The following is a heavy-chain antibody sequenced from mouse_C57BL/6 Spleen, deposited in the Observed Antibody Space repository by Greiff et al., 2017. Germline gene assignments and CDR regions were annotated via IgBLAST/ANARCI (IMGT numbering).Heavy chain of an antibody. CDR1: GYTFTSYW. V-gene: IGHV1-50*01. CDR3: AILYYYGSSYLAD. J-gene: IGHJ3*01. D-gene: IGHD1-1*01. Sequence: VQLQQPGAELVKPGASVKLSCKASGYTFTSYWMQWVKQRPGQGLEWIGEIDPSDSYTNYNQKFKGKATLTVDTPSSTAYMQLSSLTSEDSAVYYCAILYYYGSSYLADWGQGTLVTVSA. CDR2: IDPSDSYT.